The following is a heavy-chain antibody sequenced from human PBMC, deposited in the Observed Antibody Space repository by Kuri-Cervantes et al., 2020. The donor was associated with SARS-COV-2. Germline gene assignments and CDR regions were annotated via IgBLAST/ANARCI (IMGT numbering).Heavy chain of an antibody. D-gene: IGHD3-22*01. Sequence: GSLRLSCAVYGGSFSGYYWSWIRQPPGKGLEWIGEINHSGSTNYNPSLKSRVTISVDTSKYQFSLKLSSVTAADTAVYYCARGGSMIVVRRYFDYWGQGTLVTVSS. CDR1: GGSFSGYY. V-gene: IGHV4-34*01. CDR3: ARGGSMIVVRRYFDY. CDR2: INHSGST. J-gene: IGHJ4*02.